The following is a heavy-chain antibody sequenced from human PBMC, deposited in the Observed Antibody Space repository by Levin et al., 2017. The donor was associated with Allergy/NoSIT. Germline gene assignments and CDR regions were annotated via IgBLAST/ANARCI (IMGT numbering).Heavy chain of an antibody. CDR3: ATTGTSSPWFDY. J-gene: IGHJ4*02. D-gene: IGHD1-14*01. CDR2: IGTHSVTT. Sequence: GGSLRLSCVASGFSFSDYVMSWVRQAPGKGLEWVSAIGTHSVTTYYADSVKGRFTISRDDSKNTLILQMHSLRVEDMAVYYCATTGTSSPWFDYWGQGTLVTVSS. CDR1: GFSFSDYV. V-gene: IGHV3-23*01.